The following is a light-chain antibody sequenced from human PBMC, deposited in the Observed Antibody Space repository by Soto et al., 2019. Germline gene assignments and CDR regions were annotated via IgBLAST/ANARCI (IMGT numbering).Light chain of an antibody. CDR2: AAS. CDR1: QRISSY. V-gene: IGKV1-39*01. Sequence: DIQMTQSPSSLSASVGDRVTITCRASQRISSYLNWYQQKPGKAPKLLIYAASSLQSGVPSRFSGSGSGTDFTLTISSLQPEDFATYYCQQSNTFGQGTKVEIK. J-gene: IGKJ1*01. CDR3: QQSNT.